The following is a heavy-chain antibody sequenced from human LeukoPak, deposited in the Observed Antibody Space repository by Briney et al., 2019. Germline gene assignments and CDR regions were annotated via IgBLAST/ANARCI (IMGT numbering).Heavy chain of an antibody. CDR1: GGSISSGDYY. CDR3: ARRPGCGKTICKDAFDI. D-gene: IGHD4-23*01. J-gene: IGHJ3*02. Sequence: SQTLSLTCTVSGGSISSGDYYWSWIRQPPGKELEWIGYIYHTGSTSYNPSLKSRVTISIDTSKTHFSLKLTSVTAADTAVYYCARRPGCGKTICKDAFDIWGQGTMVTVSS. CDR2: IYHTGST. V-gene: IGHV4-30-4*08.